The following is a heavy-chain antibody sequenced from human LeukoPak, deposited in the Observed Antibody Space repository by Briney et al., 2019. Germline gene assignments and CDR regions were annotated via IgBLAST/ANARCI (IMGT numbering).Heavy chain of an antibody. V-gene: IGHV3-66*01. D-gene: IGHD6-13*01. J-gene: IGHJ4*02. CDR3: AKGTSSWHEFDS. CDR1: GFTVSSNE. CDR2: IYSGGST. Sequence: GGSLRLSCAASGFTVSSNEMSWVRQAPGKGLEWVSVIYSGGSTYYADSVKGRFTISRDNSKNYLYLQMNSLRAEDTALYYCAKGTSSWHEFDSWGQGTLVTVSS.